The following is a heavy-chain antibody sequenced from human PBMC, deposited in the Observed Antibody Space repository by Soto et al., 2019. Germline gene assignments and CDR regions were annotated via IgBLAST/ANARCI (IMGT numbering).Heavy chain of an antibody. Sequence: SETLSLTCTVSGGSISSGNYYWSWIRQHPGKGLEWIGYIYYSGSTSYNPSLKSRVTLSVDTSKNHFSLKLSSVTAADTAVYYCARVFSDSSSFFDPWGQGTLVTVSS. CDR2: IYYSGST. CDR3: ARVFSDSSSFFDP. CDR1: GGSISSGNYY. V-gene: IGHV4-31*03. J-gene: IGHJ5*02. D-gene: IGHD6-13*01.